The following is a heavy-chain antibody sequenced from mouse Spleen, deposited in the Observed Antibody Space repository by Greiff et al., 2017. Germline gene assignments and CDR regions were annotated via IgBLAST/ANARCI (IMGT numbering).Heavy chain of an antibody. CDR2: ISSGGSYT. D-gene: IGHD1-1*01. Sequence: EVKLVESGGGLVKPGGSLKLSCAASGFTFSSYAMSWVRQTPEKRLEWVATISSGGSYTYYPDSVKGRFTISRDNAKNTLYLQMSSLRSEDTAMYYCARQNGSSLAWFAYWGQGTLVTVSA. V-gene: IGHV5-9-3*01. J-gene: IGHJ3*01. CDR1: GFTFSSYA. CDR3: ARQNGSSLAWFAY.